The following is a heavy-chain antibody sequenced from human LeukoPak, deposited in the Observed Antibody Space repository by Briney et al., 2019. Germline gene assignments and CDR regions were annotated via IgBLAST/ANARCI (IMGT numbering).Heavy chain of an antibody. CDR3: ARGRYYDYVWGSYRPLIFDY. V-gene: IGHV4-34*01. CDR1: GGSFSGYY. J-gene: IGHJ4*02. Sequence: PSETLSLTCAVYGGSFSGYYWSWIRQPPGKGLEWIGEINHSGSTNYNPSLKSRVTISVDTSKNQFSLKLSSVTAADTAVYYCARGRYYDYVWGSYRPLIFDYWGQGTLVTVSS. D-gene: IGHD3-16*02. CDR2: INHSGST.